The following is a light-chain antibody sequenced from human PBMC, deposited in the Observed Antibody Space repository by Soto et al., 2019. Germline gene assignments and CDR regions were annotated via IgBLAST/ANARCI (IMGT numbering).Light chain of an antibody. Sequence: QSVLTQPASVSGSPGQSITISCTGTSSDVGAYTSVSWYQQHPGKAPKLIIYEVNNRPSGVSNRFSGSKSGNTASLTISGLQAEDEADYYCVSYTTSASYVFGTGTKVTVL. CDR2: EVN. CDR1: SSDVGAYTS. CDR3: VSYTTSASYV. J-gene: IGLJ1*01. V-gene: IGLV2-14*01.